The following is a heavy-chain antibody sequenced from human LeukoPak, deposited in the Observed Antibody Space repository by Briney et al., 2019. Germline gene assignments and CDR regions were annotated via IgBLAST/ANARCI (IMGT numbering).Heavy chain of an antibody. CDR1: GFTFSSYS. D-gene: IGHD3-10*01. CDR2: ISGSVTST. Sequence: PGGSLRLSCAASGFTFSSYSMNWVRQAPGKGLDWVSAISGSVTSTYYADSVKGRFTISRDNSKNTLYLQMNSLRAEDTAVYYCAKAYGSRYYMDVWGKGTTVTVSS. J-gene: IGHJ6*03. CDR3: AKAYGSRYYMDV. V-gene: IGHV3-23*01.